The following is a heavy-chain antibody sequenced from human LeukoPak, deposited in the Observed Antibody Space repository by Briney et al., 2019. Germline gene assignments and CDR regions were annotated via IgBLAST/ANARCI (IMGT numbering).Heavy chain of an antibody. V-gene: IGHV3-23*01. J-gene: IGHJ3*01. CDR3: ARCTASCYANAFDV. D-gene: IGHD2-2*01. CDR2: INGGGDGT. Sequence: GRSLRLSCATSGFTFNNNAMSLVRQTPGKRLERVSAINGGGDGTEYADSVKGRFTISRDNSKNTLYLQMNSLSPEDTAVYYCARCTASCYANAFDVWGQGTLLTVSS. CDR1: GFTFNNNA.